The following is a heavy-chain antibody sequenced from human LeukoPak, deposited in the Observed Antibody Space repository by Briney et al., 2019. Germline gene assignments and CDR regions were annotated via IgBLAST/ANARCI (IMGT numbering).Heavy chain of an antibody. CDR1: GFTFSSSG. Sequence: GRSLRLSCAASGFTFSSSGTHWVRHAPGKGLEWVAVISYDGSNKYYADSVKGRFTISRDNSKNTLYLQMNSLRAEDTAVYYCAKVALIAARLGHFDYWGQGTLVTVSS. CDR2: ISYDGSNK. D-gene: IGHD6-6*01. J-gene: IGHJ4*02. CDR3: AKVALIAARLGHFDY. V-gene: IGHV3-30*18.